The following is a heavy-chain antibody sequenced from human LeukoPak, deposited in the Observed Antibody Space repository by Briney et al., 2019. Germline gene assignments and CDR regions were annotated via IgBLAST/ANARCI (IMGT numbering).Heavy chain of an antibody. Sequence: GGSLRLSCAASGFTFSSYAMHWVRQAPGKGLEWVAVISYDGSNKYYADSVKGRFTISRDNSKNTLYLQMNSLRAEDTAVYYCAKESLRYYYDSSGYKSLDAFDIWGQGTMVTVSS. V-gene: IGHV3-30*04. CDR3: AKESLRYYYDSSGYKSLDAFDI. CDR2: ISYDGSNK. CDR1: GFTFSSYA. J-gene: IGHJ3*02. D-gene: IGHD3-22*01.